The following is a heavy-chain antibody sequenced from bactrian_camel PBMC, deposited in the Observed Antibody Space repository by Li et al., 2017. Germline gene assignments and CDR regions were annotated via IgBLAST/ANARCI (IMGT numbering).Heavy chain of an antibody. Sequence: VQLVESGGGLVQPGGSLRLSCAASGYIDSSACMGWFRQAPGKEREGVASIDSNRFTTYADSVKGRFTISQDNAKKTVYLQMNNLKSEDTALYYCATDPVGWVRSVNYWGQGTQVTVS. CDR1: GYIDSSAC. J-gene: IGHJ4*01. V-gene: IGHV3S53*01. CDR3: ATDPVGWVRSVNY. D-gene: IGHD5*01. CDR2: IDSNRFT.